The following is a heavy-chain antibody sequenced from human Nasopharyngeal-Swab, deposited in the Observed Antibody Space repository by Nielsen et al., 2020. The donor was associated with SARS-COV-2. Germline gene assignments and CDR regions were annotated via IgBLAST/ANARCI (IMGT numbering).Heavy chain of an antibody. CDR2: INSDGSST. J-gene: IGHJ4*02. D-gene: IGHD5-12*01. Sequence: VRQAPGKGLVWVSRINSDGSSTSYADSVKGRFTISRDNAKNTLYLQMNSLRAEDTAVYCCARDNSGYDTYFDYWGQGTLVTVSS. CDR3: ARDNSGYDTYFDY. V-gene: IGHV3-74*01.